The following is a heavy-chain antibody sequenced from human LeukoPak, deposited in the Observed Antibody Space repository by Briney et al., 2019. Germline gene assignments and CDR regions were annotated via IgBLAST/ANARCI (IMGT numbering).Heavy chain of an antibody. V-gene: IGHV1-2*02. D-gene: IGHD4-4*01. CDR2: INPSSGGT. CDR1: GYTFTGYY. CDR3: ARDLMSSNYVAYYFDY. Sequence: ASVKVSCKASGYTFTGYYMHWVRQAPGQGLEWMGWINPSSGGTNYAQKFQGRVTMTRDTSISTAYMELSRLRSDDTAVYYCARDLMSSNYVAYYFDYWGQGTLVTVSS. J-gene: IGHJ4*02.